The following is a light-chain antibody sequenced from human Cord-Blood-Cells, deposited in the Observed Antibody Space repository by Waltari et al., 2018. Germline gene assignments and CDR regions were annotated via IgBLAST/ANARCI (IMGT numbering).Light chain of an antibody. J-gene: IGLJ2*01. Sequence: QSALTQPRSVSGSPGQSVTIPCTGTSRDVGGYNYVSWYQQHPGKAPKLMIYDVSKRPSGVPDRFSGSKSGNTASLTISGLQAEDEADYYCCSYAGSYTLFGGGTKLTVL. CDR2: DVS. CDR3: CSYAGSYTL. V-gene: IGLV2-11*01. CDR1: SRDVGGYNY.